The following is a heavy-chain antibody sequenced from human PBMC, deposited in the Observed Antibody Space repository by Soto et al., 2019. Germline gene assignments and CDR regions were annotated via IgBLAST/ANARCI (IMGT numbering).Heavy chain of an antibody. CDR2: IFYTGST. CDR3: ARVRVPNIIFYYFDF. CDR1: GGSISTYY. Sequence: SETLSLTCTVSGGSISTYYWSWFRQPPGRGLEWIGYIFYTGSTNYNPSLKSRVTMSVDTSNNQYSLNLSSVTAADTAVYYCARVRVPNIIFYYFDFWGVVALVTVSS. J-gene: IGHJ4*02. V-gene: IGHV4-59*01. D-gene: IGHD2-8*01.